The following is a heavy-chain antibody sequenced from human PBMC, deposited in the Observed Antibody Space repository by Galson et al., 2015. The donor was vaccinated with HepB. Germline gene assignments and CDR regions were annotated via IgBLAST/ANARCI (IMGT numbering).Heavy chain of an antibody. CDR3: ARDSPYCSGSTCYTGEVLDN. Sequence: SLRLSCAAPGFTFSLHAMTWVRQSPGKGLEWVAGISSNAGSTYYADSVRGRFTISRDNSKNTLYLQMNSLRAEDTAVYYCARDSPYCSGSTCYTGEVLDNWGLGTLVTVSS. J-gene: IGHJ4*02. V-gene: IGHV3-23*01. CDR1: GFTFSLHA. D-gene: IGHD2-15*01. CDR2: ISSNAGST.